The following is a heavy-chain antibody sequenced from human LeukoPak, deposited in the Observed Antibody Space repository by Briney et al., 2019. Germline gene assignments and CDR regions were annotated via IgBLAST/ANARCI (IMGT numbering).Heavy chain of an antibody. D-gene: IGHD3-9*01. CDR2: IVPVVEIT. CDR3: ASFAWLSRATYSFALDV. J-gene: IGHJ6*02. CDR1: GGTFIDYG. Sequence: GASVKVSCKASGGTFIDYGFAWFRQAPGQGLEWMGRIVPVVEITNHAQPFHDRVTITADKTTSTTYMELSSLRSEDTAVYFCASFAWLSRATYSFALDVWGQGTTVAVSS. V-gene: IGHV1-69*04.